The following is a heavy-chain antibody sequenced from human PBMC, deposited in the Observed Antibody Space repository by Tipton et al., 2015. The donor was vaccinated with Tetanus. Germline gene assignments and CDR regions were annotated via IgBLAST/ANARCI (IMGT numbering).Heavy chain of an antibody. CDR3: ARATEHDIMTGYDN. CDR1: GVSISSYY. V-gene: IGHV4-59*01. Sequence: TLSLTCTVSGVSISSYYWSWIRQSPGKGLEWIGYIFYAGSTNSNPSLKSRVTISVDKAKNQFSLKLTSVTAADTAVYYCARATEHDIMTGYDNWGPGTQVTVPS. J-gene: IGHJ4*02. CDR2: IFYAGST. D-gene: IGHD3-9*01.